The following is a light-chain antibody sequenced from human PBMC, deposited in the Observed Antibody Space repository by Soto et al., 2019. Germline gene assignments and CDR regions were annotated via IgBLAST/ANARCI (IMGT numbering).Light chain of an antibody. CDR3: QHYGNSPPSVT. CDR1: QSVSSH. V-gene: IGKV3-15*01. CDR2: GAS. J-gene: IGKJ3*01. Sequence: EIVMTQSPATLSVSPGERATLSCRASQSVSSHLAWYQQTPGQAPRLLMYGASTRAPGIPARFSGSGSEAEFTLTISSLQSEDFAVYYCQHYGNSPPSVTFGPGTKVDIK.